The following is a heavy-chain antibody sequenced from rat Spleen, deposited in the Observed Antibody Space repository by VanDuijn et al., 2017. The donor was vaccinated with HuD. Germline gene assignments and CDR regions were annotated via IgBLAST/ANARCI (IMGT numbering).Heavy chain of an antibody. V-gene: IGHV5-25*01. CDR1: GFTFNNYD. CDR3: ARRYDFDY. CDR2: ISPSGGST. Sequence: EVQLVESGGGFVQPGRSLKLSCAASGFTFNNYDMAWVRQAPTKGLEWVASISPSGGSTYYRDSVKGRFTISRDNAKSTLSLQMDSLRSEDTATYYCARRYDFDYWGQGVMVTVSS. D-gene: IGHD1-11*01. J-gene: IGHJ2*01.